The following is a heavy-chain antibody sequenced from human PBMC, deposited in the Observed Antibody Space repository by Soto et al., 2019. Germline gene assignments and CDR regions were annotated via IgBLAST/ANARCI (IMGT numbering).Heavy chain of an antibody. Sequence: QVQLVQSGAEVKKPGASVKVSCKASGYTFTSYGISWVRQAPGQGLEWMGWISAYNGNTNYAQKLQGRVPMTTDTXAXXAYKGLRRSRSDETAVYYCAREHCSRTSCYAIFDYWGQGTLVTVSS. V-gene: IGHV1-18*01. J-gene: IGHJ4*02. CDR3: AREHCSRTSCYAIFDY. D-gene: IGHD2-2*01. CDR1: GYTFTSYG. CDR2: ISAYNGNT.